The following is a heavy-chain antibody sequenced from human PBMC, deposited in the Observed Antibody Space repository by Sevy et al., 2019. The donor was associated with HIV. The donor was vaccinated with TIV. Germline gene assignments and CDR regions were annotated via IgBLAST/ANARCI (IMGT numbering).Heavy chain of an antibody. V-gene: IGHV3-21*01. J-gene: IGHJ6*02. CDR1: GFTFSSYS. D-gene: IGHD3-3*01. CDR2: ISSSSSYI. Sequence: GGSLRLSCAASGFTFSSYSMNWVRQAPGKGLEWVSSISSSSSYIYYADSVKGRFTISRDNAKNSLYLQMNSLRAEDTAVYYCARDFCSYYDLWSGYPIGPYGMDVWGQGTTVTVSS. CDR3: ARDFCSYYDLWSGYPIGPYGMDV.